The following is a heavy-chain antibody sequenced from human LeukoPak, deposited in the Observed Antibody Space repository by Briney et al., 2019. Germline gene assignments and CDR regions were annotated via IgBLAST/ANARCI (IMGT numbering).Heavy chain of an antibody. V-gene: IGHV3-30-3*01. Sequence: GGSLRLSCAASGFTFSSYPMHWVRQAPGKGLEWVAIISYDGDRKFYADSVKGRFTISRDISKNMLYLQMSSLRVEDTAMYYCARDGGTAYYYFDYWSQGTLVTVSS. J-gene: IGHJ4*02. CDR3: ARDGGTAYYYFDY. D-gene: IGHD3-9*01. CDR1: GFTFSSYP. CDR2: ISYDGDRK.